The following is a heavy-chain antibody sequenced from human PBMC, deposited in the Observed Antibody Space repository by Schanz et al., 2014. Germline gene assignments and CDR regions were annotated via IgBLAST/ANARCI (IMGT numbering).Heavy chain of an antibody. CDR3: ARDRDQWDGNYLDY. D-gene: IGHD1-26*01. Sequence: QVQLVQSGGEVKTPGASVKVSCKASGYTFTRSGISWVRQAPGQGLEWMGWIGGSHGNTNFAQKFQGRVTMTTDTSTSTVYMELRSLTSDDSAVYYCARDRDQWDGNYLDYWGQGTLVTVSS. J-gene: IGHJ4*02. CDR1: GYTFTRSG. CDR2: IGGSHGNT. V-gene: IGHV1-18*01.